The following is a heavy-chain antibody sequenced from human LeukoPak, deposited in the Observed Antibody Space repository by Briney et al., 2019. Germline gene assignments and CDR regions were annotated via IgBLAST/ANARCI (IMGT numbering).Heavy chain of an antibody. V-gene: IGHV3-23*01. CDR2: ISGSGGST. CDR1: GFTFSSYA. D-gene: IGHD5-24*01. CDR3: AKGEMAPYYYMDV. Sequence: GGSLRLSCAASGFTFSSYAMSGVRKAPGKGLEWAPAISGSGGSTYYADSVKGRFTISRDNSKNTLYLQMNSLRAEDTAVYYCAKGEMAPYYYMDVWGKGTTVTVSS. J-gene: IGHJ6*03.